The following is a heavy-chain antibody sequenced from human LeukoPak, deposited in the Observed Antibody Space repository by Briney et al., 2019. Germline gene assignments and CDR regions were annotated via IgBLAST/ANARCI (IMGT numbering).Heavy chain of an antibody. Sequence: SEILSLTCAVYGGSFSGYYWSWIRQPPGKGLEWIGEINHSGSTNYNPSLKSRVTISVDTSKNQFSLKLSSVTAADTAVYYCARARSNYFDYWGQGTLVTVSS. V-gene: IGHV4-34*01. CDR3: ARARSNYFDY. J-gene: IGHJ4*02. CDR1: GGSFSGYY. CDR2: INHSGST.